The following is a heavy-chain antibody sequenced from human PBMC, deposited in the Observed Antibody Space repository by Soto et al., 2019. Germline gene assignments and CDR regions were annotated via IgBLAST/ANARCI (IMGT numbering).Heavy chain of an antibody. D-gene: IGHD3-16*02. CDR2: ISGSGGST. CDR1: GFTFSSYA. CDR3: GKEVGARRFGELSWFDY. V-gene: IGHV3-23*01. Sequence: EVQLLESGGGLVQPGGSLRLSCAASGFTFSSYAMSWVRQAPGRGLEWVSAISGSGGSTYYADSVKGRFTISRDNSENTMYLQMNSLRAEDMAVYYSGKEVGARRFGELSWFDYWGQGTLVTVSS. J-gene: IGHJ4*02.